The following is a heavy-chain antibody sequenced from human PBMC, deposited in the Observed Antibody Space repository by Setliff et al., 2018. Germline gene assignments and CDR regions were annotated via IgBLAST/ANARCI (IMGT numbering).Heavy chain of an antibody. CDR3: ARGPWKHSAYYYYYYMDV. CDR2: ISGSSSPI. Sequence: GGSLRLSCAASGFSFSSYSMNWVRQAPGKGLEWVSYISGSSSPIYYADSVKGRFTISRDNAKNSLYLQMNSLRAEDTAVYYCARGPWKHSAYYYYYYMDVWGKGTTVTVSS. CDR1: GFSFSSYS. V-gene: IGHV3-48*01. J-gene: IGHJ6*03. D-gene: IGHD1-1*01.